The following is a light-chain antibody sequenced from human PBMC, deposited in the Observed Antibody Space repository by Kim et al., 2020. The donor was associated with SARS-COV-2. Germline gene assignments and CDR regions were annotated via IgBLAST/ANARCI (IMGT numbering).Light chain of an antibody. Sequence: EILLTQSPATLSLSPGERATLSCGASQSVSSYLAWYQQRPGQAPRLLIYDASNRATGIPPRFSGSGSGTDFTLTISSLEPEDFAIYYCQQRSNWPLTFGGGTKVDIK. CDR1: QSVSSY. J-gene: IGKJ4*01. CDR2: DAS. V-gene: IGKV3-11*01. CDR3: QQRSNWPLT.